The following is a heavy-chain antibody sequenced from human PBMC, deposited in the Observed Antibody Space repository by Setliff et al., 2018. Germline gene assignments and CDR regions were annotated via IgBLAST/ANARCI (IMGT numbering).Heavy chain of an antibody. CDR3: ARGDGTTYPSDY. D-gene: IGHD1-1*01. CDR2: IIPIFGTA. V-gene: IGHV1-69*13. J-gene: IGHJ4*02. Sequence: SVKVSCKASGGTFSSYAISWVGQAPGQGLEWMGGIIPIFGTANYAQKFQGRVTITADESTSTAYMELSSLRSEDTAVYYCARGDGTTYPSDYWGQGTLVTVSS. CDR1: GGTFSSYA.